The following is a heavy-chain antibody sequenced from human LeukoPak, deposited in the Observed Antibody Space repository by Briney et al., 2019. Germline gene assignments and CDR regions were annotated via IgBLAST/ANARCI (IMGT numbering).Heavy chain of an antibody. CDR1: GFTFSSYA. CDR3: AKNINGGNWYYFDY. Sequence: GGSLRLSCAASGFTFSSYAMSWVRQAPGKGLEWVSAISGSGGSTYYADSVKGRFTISRDNSKITLYLQMNSLRPEDTAVYYCAKNINGGNWYYFDYWGQGTLVTVSS. J-gene: IGHJ4*02. V-gene: IGHV3-23*01. D-gene: IGHD1-20*01. CDR2: ISGSGGST.